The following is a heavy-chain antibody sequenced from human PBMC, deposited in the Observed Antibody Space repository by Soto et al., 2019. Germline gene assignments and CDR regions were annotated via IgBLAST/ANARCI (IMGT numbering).Heavy chain of an antibody. CDR1: GFTFSSYG. CDR2: ISYDGSNK. J-gene: IGHJ6*02. D-gene: IGHD3-22*01. V-gene: IGHV3-30*18. CDR3: AKVPIVVVITVGMDV. Sequence: GGSLRLSCAASGFTFSSYGMHWVRQAPGKGLEWVAVISYDGSNKYYADSVKGRFTISRDNSKNTLYLQMNSLRAEDTAVYYCAKVPIVVVITVGMDVWGQGTTVTVSS.